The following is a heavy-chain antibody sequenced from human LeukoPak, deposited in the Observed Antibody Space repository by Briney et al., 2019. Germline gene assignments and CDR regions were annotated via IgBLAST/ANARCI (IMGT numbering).Heavy chain of an antibody. CDR2: IYPGDSDT. CDR1: GYGFSTHW. Sequence: GESLKISCKGSGYGFSTHWIGWVRQMPGKGLEWMGTIYPGDSDTRYSPSFQGQVTISADKSISTAYLQWSSLKASDTAMYYCARQLQREYSYSDYWGQGTLVTVSS. J-gene: IGHJ4*02. CDR3: ARQLQREYSYSDY. V-gene: IGHV5-51*01. D-gene: IGHD5-18*01.